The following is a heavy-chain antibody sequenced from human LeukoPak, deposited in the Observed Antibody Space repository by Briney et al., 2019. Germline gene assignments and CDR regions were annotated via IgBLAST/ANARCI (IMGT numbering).Heavy chain of an antibody. CDR1: GFTVSSYE. CDR2: IKQDGSEK. Sequence: PGGSLRLSCAASGFTVSSYEMNWVRQAPGKGLEWVANIKQDGSEKYYVDSVEGRFTISRDNAKNSLYLQMNSLRAEDTAVYDCGGGSGWIFDYWGQGILVTVSS. D-gene: IGHD6-19*01. CDR3: GGGSGWIFDY. V-gene: IGHV3-7*01. J-gene: IGHJ4*02.